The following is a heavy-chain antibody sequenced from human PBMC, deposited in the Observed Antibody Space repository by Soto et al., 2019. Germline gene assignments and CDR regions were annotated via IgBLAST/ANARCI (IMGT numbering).Heavy chain of an antibody. CDR3: ARVVGDGNDYYDF. CDR1: GFTFSSCA. D-gene: IGHD3-22*01. Sequence: EVQLLESGGGLVQPGGSLRLSSAASGFTFSSCAMGWVRQAPGKGLEWVSGISGNGGSTYYADSVKGRFTISRDTSKNTRYLQLDSLGAEDTAIYYCARVVGDGNDYYDFWGQGALVTVSS. J-gene: IGHJ4*02. V-gene: IGHV3-23*01. CDR2: ISGNGGST.